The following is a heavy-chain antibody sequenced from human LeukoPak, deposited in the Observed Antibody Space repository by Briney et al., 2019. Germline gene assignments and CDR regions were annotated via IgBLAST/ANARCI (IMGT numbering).Heavy chain of an antibody. Sequence: SETLSLTCTVSGYSISSGYYWGWIRQPPGKGLEWIGYIYHNRTTYYNPSLKRRVTISVDTSKNQFSLKLSSVTAADTAVYYCARVRGTTVLDYWGQGTLDTVSS. D-gene: IGHD4-17*01. V-gene: IGHV4-38-2*02. CDR2: IYHNRTT. J-gene: IGHJ4*02. CDR3: ARVRGTTVLDY. CDR1: GYSISSGYY.